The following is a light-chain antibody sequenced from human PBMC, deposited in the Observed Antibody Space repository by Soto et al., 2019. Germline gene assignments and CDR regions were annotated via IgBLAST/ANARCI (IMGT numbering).Light chain of an antibody. CDR2: WAS. V-gene: IGKV4-1*01. J-gene: IGKJ4*01. Sequence: DIVMTQSPDSLAVSLGERATINCKSSQSVLYSSNNKNYLAWYQQKPGQPPKLLIFWASTRESGVPDRFSGSGSVTDFTITISSLQAEDVAVYYYQQYYSTPPTFGGGTKVAIK. CDR3: QQYYSTPPT. CDR1: QSVLYSSNNKNY.